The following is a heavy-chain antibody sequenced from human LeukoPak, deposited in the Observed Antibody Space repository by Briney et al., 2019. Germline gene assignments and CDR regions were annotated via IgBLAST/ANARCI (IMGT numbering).Heavy chain of an antibody. CDR1: DFTVSSNY. J-gene: IGHJ4*02. D-gene: IGHD4-23*01. CDR3: ALLDYGGKNSFDY. Sequence: GGSLRLSCAASDFTVSSNYISWVRQAPGKGLDWVSVIYSGGTTYYADSVKGRFTISSDNSKNTVNLQMNSLRAEDTAVYYCALLDYGGKNSFDYWGQGTLVTVSS. CDR2: IYSGGTT. V-gene: IGHV3-53*01.